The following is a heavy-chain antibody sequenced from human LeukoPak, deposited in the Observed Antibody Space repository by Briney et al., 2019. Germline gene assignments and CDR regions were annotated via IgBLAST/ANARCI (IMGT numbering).Heavy chain of an antibody. J-gene: IGHJ4*02. V-gene: IGHV3-64D*09. D-gene: IGHD1/OR15-1a*01. CDR1: GFTFSSYA. Sequence: GGSLRLSCSASGFTFSSYAVHWVRQAPGKGLEYVSAISSYGGSTYYADSVKGRFTISTDNSKNTLYLQMSSLRAEDTAVYYCVKDYNWNIFHYWGQGTLVTVSS. CDR2: ISSYGGST. CDR3: VKDYNWNIFHY.